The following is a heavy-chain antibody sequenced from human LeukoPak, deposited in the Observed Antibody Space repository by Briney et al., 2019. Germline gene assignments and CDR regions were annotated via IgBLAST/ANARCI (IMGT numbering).Heavy chain of an antibody. V-gene: IGHV4-61*02. D-gene: IGHD4-23*01. CDR3: ARNYGGNSHLDY. CDR2: IYTSGST. Sequence: SETLSLTCSVSGGSISSGCYYWSWIRQPAGKGLEWIGRIYTSGSTNYNPSLKSRVTISVVTSKNQFSLKLSSVTAADTAVYYCARNYGGNSHLDYWGQGTLVTVSS. J-gene: IGHJ4*02. CDR1: GGSISSGCYY.